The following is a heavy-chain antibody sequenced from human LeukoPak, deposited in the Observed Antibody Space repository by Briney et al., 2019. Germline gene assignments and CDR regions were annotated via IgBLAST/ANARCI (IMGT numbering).Heavy chain of an antibody. CDR3: AKPRTIAVPGRSGFDS. D-gene: IGHD6-13*01. Sequence: SGGSLRLSCAASGFTLSNYAMNWVRQAPGKGLEWVSVISDLGASTYYADSVKGRFTISRDNSKNTLYLQMNSLRAEDTAVYYCAKPRTIAVPGRSGFDSWGQGTLVTVSS. CDR1: GFTLSNYA. V-gene: IGHV3-23*01. J-gene: IGHJ4*02. CDR2: ISDLGAST.